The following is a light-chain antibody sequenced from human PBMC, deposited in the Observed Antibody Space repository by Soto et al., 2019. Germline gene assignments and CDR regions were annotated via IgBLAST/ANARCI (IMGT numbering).Light chain of an antibody. V-gene: IGKV3-20*01. CDR3: QQYGSS. Sequence: EIVLTQSPATLSLSLGERATLSCRASQSVSGSYLAWYQQKPGQAPRLLIYGASSRATGIPDRFSGSGSGTDFTLTISRLEPEDFAVYYCQQYGSSFGQGTRLEMK. CDR1: QSVSGSY. CDR2: GAS. J-gene: IGKJ5*01.